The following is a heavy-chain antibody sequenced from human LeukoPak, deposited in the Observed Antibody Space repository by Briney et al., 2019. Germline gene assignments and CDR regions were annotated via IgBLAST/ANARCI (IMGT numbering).Heavy chain of an antibody. Sequence: GASVKVSCKVSGYTLTELSMHWVRQAPGKGLEWMGGFDPEDGETIYAQKFLGRVTMTEDTSTDTAYMELSSLRSEDTAVYYCARDHRSANYDFWSGYYTEIYYYYYMDVWGKGTTVTVSS. CDR1: GYTLTELS. D-gene: IGHD3-3*01. CDR2: FDPEDGET. V-gene: IGHV1-24*01. CDR3: ARDHRSANYDFWSGYYTEIYYYYYMDV. J-gene: IGHJ6*03.